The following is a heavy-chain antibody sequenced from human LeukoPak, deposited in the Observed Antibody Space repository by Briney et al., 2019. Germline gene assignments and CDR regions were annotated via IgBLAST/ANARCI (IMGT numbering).Heavy chain of an antibody. CDR3: ARDNYGSGSYRYYYYYMDV. CDR2: IYTSGST. CDR1: GGSISSYY. D-gene: IGHD3-10*01. J-gene: IGHJ6*03. V-gene: IGHV4-4*07. Sequence: ETLSLTCTVSGGSISSYYWSWIRQPAGKGLEWIGRIYTSGSTNYNPSLKSRVTMSVDTSKNQFSLKLSSVTAADTAVYYCARDNYGSGSYRYYYYYMDVWGKGTTVTISS.